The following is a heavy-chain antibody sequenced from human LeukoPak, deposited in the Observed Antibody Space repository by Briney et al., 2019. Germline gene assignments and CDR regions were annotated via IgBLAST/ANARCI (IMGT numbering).Heavy chain of an antibody. CDR2: MSPNSGNT. J-gene: IGHJ5*02. Sequence: ASVKVSCKASGYTFTSYDINWVRQATGQGLEWMGWMSPNSGNTGYAQKFQGRVTMTRNTSISTAYMELSSLRSEDTAVYYCARGPPVAGTSSWFDPWGQGTLVTVSS. CDR1: GYTFTSYD. CDR3: ARGPPVAGTSSWFDP. V-gene: IGHV1-8*01. D-gene: IGHD6-19*01.